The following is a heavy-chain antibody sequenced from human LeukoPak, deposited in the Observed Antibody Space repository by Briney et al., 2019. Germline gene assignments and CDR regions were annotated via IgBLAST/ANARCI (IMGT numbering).Heavy chain of an antibody. Sequence: PGASLRLSCAASGWIFRNYAMSWVRQAPGKGLEWISAITGSGDTTYYADSVKGRFTISRDNSKNSLYEEMNTLRAEDTAVYYCAKWGDYDILTGYYVSDFWGQGTLVTVSS. V-gene: IGHV3-23*01. J-gene: IGHJ4*02. CDR1: GWIFRNYA. CDR2: ITGSGDTT. D-gene: IGHD3-9*01. CDR3: AKWGDYDILTGYYVSDF.